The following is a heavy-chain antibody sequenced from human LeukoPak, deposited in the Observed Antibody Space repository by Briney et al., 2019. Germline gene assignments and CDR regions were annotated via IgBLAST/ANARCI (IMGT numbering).Heavy chain of an antibody. Sequence: GESLKISCKGSGYKFINYGIGWVRQMPGKGLEWMGIVYAGDSDARYSPSFQGQVTISADKSITTAYLQWRSLEASDTAMYYCARRVYSGNAYYFDYWGQGTLVAVSS. D-gene: IGHD1-26*01. CDR2: VYAGDSDA. CDR1: GYKFINYG. V-gene: IGHV5-51*01. CDR3: ARRVYSGNAYYFDY. J-gene: IGHJ4*02.